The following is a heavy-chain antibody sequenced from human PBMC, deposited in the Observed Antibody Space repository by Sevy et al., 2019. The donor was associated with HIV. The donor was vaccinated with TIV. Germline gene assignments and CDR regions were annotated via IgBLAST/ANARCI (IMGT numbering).Heavy chain of an antibody. CDR2: INPNSGGT. J-gene: IGHJ4*02. Sequence: ASVKVSCKASGYTFTGYYMHWVRQAPGQGLEWMGWINPNSGGTNYAQKFQGWVTMTRDTSISTAYMELSRLGSDDTAVYYCARANSHCSGGSCYPMVFDYWGQGTLVTVSS. V-gene: IGHV1-2*04. CDR3: ARANSHCSGGSCYPMVFDY. D-gene: IGHD2-15*01. CDR1: GYTFTGYY.